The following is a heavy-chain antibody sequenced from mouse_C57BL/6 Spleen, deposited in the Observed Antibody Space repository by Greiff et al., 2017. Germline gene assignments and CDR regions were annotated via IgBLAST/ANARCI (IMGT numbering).Heavy chain of an antibody. V-gene: IGHV1-4*01. Sequence: QVQLKESGAELARPGASVKMSCKASGYTFTSYTMHWVKQRPGQGLEWIGYINPSSGYTKYNQKFKDKATLTADKSSSTAYMQLSSLTSEDSAVYYCASSTMVTSFDYWGQGTTLTVSS. J-gene: IGHJ2*01. D-gene: IGHD2-2*01. CDR3: ASSTMVTSFDY. CDR1: GYTFTSYT. CDR2: INPSSGYT.